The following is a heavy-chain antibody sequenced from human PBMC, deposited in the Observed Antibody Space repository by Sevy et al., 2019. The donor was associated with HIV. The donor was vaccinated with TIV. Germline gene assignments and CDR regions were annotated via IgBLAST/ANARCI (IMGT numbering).Heavy chain of an antibody. CDR1: GGSISSSSYY. CDR3: AGPSRYCSSTSCSRPYYYYMDV. D-gene: IGHD2-2*01. V-gene: IGHV4-39*01. J-gene: IGHJ6*03. CDR2: IYYSGST. Sequence: SETLSLTCTVSGGSISSSSYYWGWIRQPPGKGLEWIGSIYYSGSTYYNPSLKSRVTISVDTSKNQFSLKLSSVTAADRAVYYCAGPSRYCSSTSCSRPYYYYMDVWGKGTTVTVSS.